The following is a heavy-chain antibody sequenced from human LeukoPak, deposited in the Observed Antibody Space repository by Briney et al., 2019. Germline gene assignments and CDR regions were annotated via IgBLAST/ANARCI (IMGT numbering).Heavy chain of an antibody. CDR2: ISSSNSYI. D-gene: IGHD6-13*01. J-gene: IGHJ4*02. CDR1: GFTFSSYS. V-gene: IGHV3-21*01. CDR3: ARGSSSRIDY. Sequence: PGGSLRLSCAASGFTFSSYSMNWVRQAPGKGLEWVSSISSSNSYIYYADSVKGRFTISRDNAKNSLYLQMNSLRAEDTAVYYCARGSSSRIDYWGQGTLVTVSS.